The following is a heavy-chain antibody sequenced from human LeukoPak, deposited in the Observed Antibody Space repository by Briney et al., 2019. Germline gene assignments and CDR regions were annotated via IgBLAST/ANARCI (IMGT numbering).Heavy chain of an antibody. Sequence: PSETLSLTCTVSGGSISSSPYHWGWIRQPPGKGLDWIGSISYSGSAKYNPSLESRVIISVDTSKNQVSLKVRSVTAADTAVYYCARHLAYGGNAHFDSWGQGTLVTASS. J-gene: IGHJ4*02. D-gene: IGHD4-23*01. CDR3: ARHLAYGGNAHFDS. V-gene: IGHV4-39*01. CDR1: GGSISSSPYH. CDR2: ISYSGSA.